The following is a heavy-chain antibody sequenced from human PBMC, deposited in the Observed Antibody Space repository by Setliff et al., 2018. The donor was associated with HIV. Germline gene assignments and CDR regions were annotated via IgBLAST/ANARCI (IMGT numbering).Heavy chain of an antibody. J-gene: IGHJ5*02. CDR3: ARDRCNSVACYLYNWFDP. CDR2: INTGNGNT. CDR1: GYTFSQYP. V-gene: IGHV1-3*04. Sequence: ASVKVSCKTSGYTFSQYPMHWVRQAPGQRPEWMGWINTGNGNTKYSQIFRDRVTFTRDTSADTVYMEVSSLRSEDTAVYYCARDRCNSVACYLYNWFDPWGQGTLVTVSS. D-gene: IGHD2-2*01.